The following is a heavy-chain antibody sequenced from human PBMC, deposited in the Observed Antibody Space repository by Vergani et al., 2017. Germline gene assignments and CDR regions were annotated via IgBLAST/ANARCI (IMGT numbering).Heavy chain of an antibody. Sequence: EVQLLESGGGLVQPGGSLRLSCAASGFTFSSYAMSWVRQAPGKGLEWVSAISGSGGSTYYADSVKGRFTISRDNSKNTLYLQMNSLRAEDTAVYYGAKGGRGGKLVPDSDWGQGTLVTVSS. D-gene: IGHD6-6*01. CDR2: ISGSGGST. J-gene: IGHJ4*02. V-gene: IGHV3-23*01. CDR3: AKGGRGGKLVPDSD. CDR1: GFTFSSYA.